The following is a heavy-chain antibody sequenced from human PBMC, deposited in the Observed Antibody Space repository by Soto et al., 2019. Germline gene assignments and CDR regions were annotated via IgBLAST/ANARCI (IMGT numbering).Heavy chain of an antibody. V-gene: IGHV4-39*01. Sequence: SETLSLTCTVSGGSISSSSYYWGWIRQPPGKGLEWIGSIYYSGSTYYNPSLKSRVTISVDTSKNQFSLKLSSVTAADTAVYYCARHFGGYDSNDYYYYGMDVWGQGTTVTVSS. J-gene: IGHJ6*02. D-gene: IGHD3-22*01. CDR2: IYYSGST. CDR1: GGSISSSSYY. CDR3: ARHFGGYDSNDYYYYGMDV.